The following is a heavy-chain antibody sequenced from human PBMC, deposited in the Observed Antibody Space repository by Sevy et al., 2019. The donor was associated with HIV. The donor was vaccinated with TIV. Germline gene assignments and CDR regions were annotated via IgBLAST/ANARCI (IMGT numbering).Heavy chain of an antibody. Sequence: GGSLRLSCAASGFSFSSYAMSWVRQAPGKGLEWVSGISGSGGSTYYADSVTGRFTISRDNSKNTLYLQMNSLRAEDTALYYCAKDIDSSGYYYFDYWGQGTLVTVSS. CDR2: ISGSGGST. V-gene: IGHV3-23*01. CDR1: GFSFSSYA. D-gene: IGHD6-19*01. CDR3: AKDIDSSGYYYFDY. J-gene: IGHJ4*02.